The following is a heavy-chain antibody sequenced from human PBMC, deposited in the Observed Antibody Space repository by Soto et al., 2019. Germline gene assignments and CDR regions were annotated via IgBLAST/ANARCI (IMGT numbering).Heavy chain of an antibody. V-gene: IGHV3-7*01. CDR1: GFTFSSYW. CDR2: IQQDGSEK. CDR3: ARDLKVAVANYYYMDV. Sequence: EVQLVESGGGLVQPGGSLRLSCAASGFTFSSYWMSWVRQAPGKGLEWVANIQQDGSEKYYVDSVKGRFIISRDNAKNSLYLQMTSLRAEDTAVYYCARDLKVAVANYYYMDVWGKGTTVTVSS. J-gene: IGHJ6*03. D-gene: IGHD6-19*01.